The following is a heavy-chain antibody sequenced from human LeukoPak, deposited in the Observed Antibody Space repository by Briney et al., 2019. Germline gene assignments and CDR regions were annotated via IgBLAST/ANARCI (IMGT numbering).Heavy chain of an antibody. V-gene: IGHV3-23*01. CDR3: ARDGYYDILTGYFSFDY. J-gene: IGHJ4*02. Sequence: GGTLRLSCAASGLTFSSYGMSWVRQAPGRGLEWVSAISTTGGTTYYADSVRGRFTISRDNSRNTLYLQMNSLRAEDTAVYYCARDGYYDILTGYFSFDYWGQGTLVTVSS. CDR2: ISTTGGTT. D-gene: IGHD3-9*01. CDR1: GLTFSSYG.